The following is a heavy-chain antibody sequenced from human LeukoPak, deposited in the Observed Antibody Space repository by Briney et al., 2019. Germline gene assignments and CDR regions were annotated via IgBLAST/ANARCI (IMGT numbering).Heavy chain of an antibody. CDR1: GFAFTNYP. V-gene: IGHV3-48*03. Sequence: PGGSLRLSCAASGFAFTNYPIHWVRQAPGKGLEWVSYISSSGSTIYYADSVKGRFTISRDNAKNSLYLQMNSLRAEDTAVYYCAELGITMIGGVWGKGTTVTISS. J-gene: IGHJ6*04. D-gene: IGHD3-10*02. CDR2: ISSSGSTI. CDR3: AELGITMIGGV.